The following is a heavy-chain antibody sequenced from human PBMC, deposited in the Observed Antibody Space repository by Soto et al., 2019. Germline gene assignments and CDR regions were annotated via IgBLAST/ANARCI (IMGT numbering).Heavy chain of an antibody. V-gene: IGHV3-30*18. D-gene: IGHD3-9*01. CDR1: GFTFSSYG. Sequence: GGSLRLSCAASGFTFSSYGMHWVRQAPGKGLEWVTVISYDGNNKYYADSVKGRFTISRDNSKNTLYLQLNSLRPEDTAVYYCVKDYYDTLAGYYGPDYWGQGTLVTVSS. CDR3: VKDYYDTLAGYYGPDY. CDR2: ISYDGNNK. J-gene: IGHJ4*02.